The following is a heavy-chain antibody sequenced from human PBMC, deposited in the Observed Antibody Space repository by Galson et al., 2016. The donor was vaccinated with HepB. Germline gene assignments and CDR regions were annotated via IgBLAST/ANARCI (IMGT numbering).Heavy chain of an antibody. V-gene: IGHV3-23*01. J-gene: IGHJ4*02. CDR1: GFTFSSYA. Sequence: SLRLSCAASGFTFSSYAMSRVRQAPGKGLEWVSGISGRGGSTYYADSVKGRSTISRDNSKNTVYLQMNSLRPDDTAFYYCTKGLPYGTTWVGAFDYWGQGVLVTVSS. CDR3: TKGLPYGTTWVGAFDY. D-gene: IGHD3-10*01. CDR2: ISGRGGST.